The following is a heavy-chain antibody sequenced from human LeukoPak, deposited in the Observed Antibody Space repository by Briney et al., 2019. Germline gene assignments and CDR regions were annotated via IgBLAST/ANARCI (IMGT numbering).Heavy chain of an antibody. J-gene: IGHJ4*02. V-gene: IGHV3-7*01. CDR2: IKEHGSEK. CDR3: IRGGGV. Sequence: GGSLRLSCAASGFTLSSYWMNWVRQAPGKGLEWVANIKEHGSEKYYVDSVKGRFTISRDNAKNSLYLQMNVLRAEDTAVYYCIRGGGVWGQGTLVTVSS. D-gene: IGHD3-16*01. CDR1: GFTLSSYW.